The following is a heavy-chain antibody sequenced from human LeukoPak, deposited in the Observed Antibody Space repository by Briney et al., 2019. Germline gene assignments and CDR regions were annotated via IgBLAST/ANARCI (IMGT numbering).Heavy chain of an antibody. CDR3: ATERADYDILTGYRRAVY. Sequence: ASVKVSCKVSGYTLTELSMHWVRQAPGKGLEWMGGFDPEDGETIYAQKFQGRVTMTEDTSTDTAYMELSSLRYEDTAVYYCATERADYDILTGYRRAVYWGQGTLVTVSS. CDR1: GYTLTELS. CDR2: FDPEDGET. D-gene: IGHD3-9*01. V-gene: IGHV1-24*01. J-gene: IGHJ4*02.